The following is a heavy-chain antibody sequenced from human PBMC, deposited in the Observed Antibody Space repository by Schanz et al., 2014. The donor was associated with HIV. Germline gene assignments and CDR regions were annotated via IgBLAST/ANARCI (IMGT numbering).Heavy chain of an antibody. J-gene: IGHJ6*02. D-gene: IGHD3-22*01. CDR2: LSHDGSQK. CDR1: GFTFSSYV. CDR3: AVTFIVVGSLATNGMDV. Sequence: QDHLVESGGGVVQSGRSLRLSCAASGFTFSSYVMHWVRQAPGKGLEWVEVLSHDGSQKFYADSVKGRFTISRDNSKNTLYLQMNSLRPEDTAVYYCAVTFIVVGSLATNGMDVWGQGTTVTVSS. V-gene: IGHV3-30*03.